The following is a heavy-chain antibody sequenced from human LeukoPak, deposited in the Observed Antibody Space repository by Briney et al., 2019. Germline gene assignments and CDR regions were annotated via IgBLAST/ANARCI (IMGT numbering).Heavy chain of an antibody. D-gene: IGHD4-17*01. Sequence: GGSLRLSCVASGFSFSNYWMHGVRQTPGKGLLWVSRLSGDGSSSKYADSLKGRFTISRDNAKNTLYLQMNSLRVDDTAVYFCVRASTTVPNLLDNWGQGTLVTVSS. CDR1: GFSFSNYW. CDR3: VRASTTVPNLLDN. V-gene: IGHV3-74*03. J-gene: IGHJ4*02. CDR2: LSGDGSSS.